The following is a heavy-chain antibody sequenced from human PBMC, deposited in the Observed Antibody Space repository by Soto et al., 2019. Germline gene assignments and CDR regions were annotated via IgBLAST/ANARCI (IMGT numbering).Heavy chain of an antibody. CDR2: IYYSGSS. Sequence: ETLSLTCTVVGFPIPCYYGNWIRRSQGNGREWIGYIYYSGSSHFNLSLKSRVSISVDTSTNQFSLKLNSVTAADTAVYYCAGRWVYYGSGTLYYYYGMDVWGQGTTVTVSS. J-gene: IGHJ6*02. D-gene: IGHD3-10*01. CDR3: AGRWVYYGSGTLYYYYGMDV. V-gene: IGHV4-59*13. CDR1: GFPIPCYY.